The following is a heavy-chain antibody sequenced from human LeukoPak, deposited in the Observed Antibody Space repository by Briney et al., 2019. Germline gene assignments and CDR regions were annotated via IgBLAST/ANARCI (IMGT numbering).Heavy chain of an antibody. V-gene: IGHV3-30-3*01. Sequence: PGGSLRLSCAASGFTFSSYTMHWVRQAPGKGLEWVADMSSDGNNKYYADSVKGRFTISRDNSKNTLYLDMNSLRAEDTAVYYCARPDSSGWSHAFDIWGQGTKVTVSS. CDR1: GFTFSSYT. J-gene: IGHJ3*02. D-gene: IGHD6-19*01. CDR3: ARPDSSGWSHAFDI. CDR2: MSSDGNNK.